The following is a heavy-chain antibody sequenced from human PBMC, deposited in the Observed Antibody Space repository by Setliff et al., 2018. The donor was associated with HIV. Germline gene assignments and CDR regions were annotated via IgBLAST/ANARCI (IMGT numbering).Heavy chain of an antibody. CDR1: EYTFTSRN. D-gene: IGHD2-8*01. V-gene: IGHV1-46*01. J-gene: IGHJ5*02. CDR3: ARDNVVWAKDL. Sequence: ASVKVSCKASEYTFTSRNVHWVRQAPGQGLEWMGIITPRGGDANYEQKFQGRVTMTRDTSTSTVYMELSSLTYEDTAIYYCARDNVVWAKDLWGQGTLVTVSS. CDR2: ITPRGGDA.